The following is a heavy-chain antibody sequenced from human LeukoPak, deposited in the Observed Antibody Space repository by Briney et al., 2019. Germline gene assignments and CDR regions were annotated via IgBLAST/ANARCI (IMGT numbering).Heavy chain of an antibody. D-gene: IGHD5-18*01. CDR1: GFTFSSYA. CDR2: ISYDGSNK. Sequence: PGRSLRLSCAASGFTFSSYAMRWVRQAPGKGLEWVAVISYDGSNKYYADSVKGRFTISRDNSKNTPYLQMNSLRAEDTAVYYCARDRAEYSYRYNWFDPWGQGTLVTVSS. CDR3: ARDRAEYSYRYNWFDP. V-gene: IGHV3-30*04. J-gene: IGHJ5*02.